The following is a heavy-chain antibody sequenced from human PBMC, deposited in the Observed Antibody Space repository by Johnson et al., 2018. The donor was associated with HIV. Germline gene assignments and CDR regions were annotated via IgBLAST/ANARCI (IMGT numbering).Heavy chain of an antibody. V-gene: IGHV3-15*01. CDR3: TTSLLEYPGAAFDI. J-gene: IGHJ3*02. CDR1: GFTFSNAW. Sequence: VQLVESGGGLVKPGGSLRLSCAASGFTFSNAWMSWVRQAPGKGLEWVGRIKSKTDGGTTDYAAPVKGRFTISRDDSKNTLYLQMNSLKTEDTAVYYCTTSLLEYPGAAFDIWGQGTMVTVSS. CDR2: IKSKTDGGTT. D-gene: IGHD2/OR15-2a*01.